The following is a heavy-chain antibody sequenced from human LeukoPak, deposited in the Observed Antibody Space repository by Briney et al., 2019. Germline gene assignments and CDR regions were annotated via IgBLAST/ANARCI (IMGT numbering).Heavy chain of an antibody. Sequence: SETLSLTCTVSGGSIRSSYYYWGWIRQPPGKGLEWIGSIYDSGSTYYNPSLKSRVTISVDTSKNQFSLKLSSVTAADTAVYYCARGLIVVVPAATYYYYYYGMDVWGQGTTVTVSS. CDR2: IYDSGST. V-gene: IGHV4-39*07. J-gene: IGHJ6*02. D-gene: IGHD2-2*01. CDR1: GGSIRSSYYY. CDR3: ARGLIVVVPAATYYYYYYGMDV.